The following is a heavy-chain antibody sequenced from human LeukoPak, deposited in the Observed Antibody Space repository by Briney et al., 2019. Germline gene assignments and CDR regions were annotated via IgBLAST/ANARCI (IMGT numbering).Heavy chain of an antibody. Sequence: PGGSLRLSCGASGFTFSSYGMHWGRQAPDEGLEWVAFIRYDGSNKNYADSVKGRFTISRDNSKNTLYLQMNSLRAEDTAVYYCAKVYEYGDNDWFDSWGQGTLVTVSS. CDR3: AKVYEYGDNDWFDS. CDR1: GFTFSSYG. V-gene: IGHV3-30*02. J-gene: IGHJ5*01. CDR2: IRYDGSNK. D-gene: IGHD4-17*01.